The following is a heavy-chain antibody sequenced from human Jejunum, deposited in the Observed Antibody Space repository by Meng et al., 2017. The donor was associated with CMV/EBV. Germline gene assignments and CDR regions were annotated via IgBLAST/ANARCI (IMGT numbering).Heavy chain of an antibody. V-gene: IGHV1-46*01. CDR1: GSTFTNYC. D-gene: IGHD7-27*01. CDR2: INPRNGGE. J-gene: IGHJ4*02. Sequence: GSTFTNYCLNWVRQAPGQGLEWMAIINPRNGGEKYARKIHDRVTVTRDTSTSTVYMELNSLTSGDTAIYYCATSPISGAGYFEYWGQGTLVTVSS. CDR3: ATSPISGAGYFEY.